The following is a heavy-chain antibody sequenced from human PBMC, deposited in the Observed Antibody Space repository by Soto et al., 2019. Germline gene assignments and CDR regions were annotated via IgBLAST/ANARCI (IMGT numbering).Heavy chain of an antibody. Sequence: SETLSLTCTVSGGSISSGGYYWSWIRQHPGKGLEWIGYIYYTGSTYYNPSLMSRLTISVDTSKNQFSLKLTSVTAAETAVYYCVRTARQGAVAPHWFDRWGQGTQVTVSS. D-gene: IGHD2-21*02. CDR1: GGSISSGGYY. CDR3: VRTARQGAVAPHWFDR. V-gene: IGHV4-30-4*08. J-gene: IGHJ5*02. CDR2: IYYTGST.